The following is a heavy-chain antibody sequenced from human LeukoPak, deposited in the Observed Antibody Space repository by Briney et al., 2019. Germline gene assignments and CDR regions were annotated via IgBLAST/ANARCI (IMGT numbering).Heavy chain of an antibody. CDR3: ARRTYSTDQYYFDY. J-gene: IGHJ4*02. CDR2: IRYDGSNK. D-gene: IGHD6-13*01. Sequence: PGGSLRLSCAASGFTFSSYGMHWVRQAPGKGLEWVAFIRYDGSNKYYADSVKGRFTISRDNSKNTLYLQMSSLRADDTAVYHCARRTYSTDQYYFDYWGQGALVTVSS. V-gene: IGHV3-30*02. CDR1: GFTFSSYG.